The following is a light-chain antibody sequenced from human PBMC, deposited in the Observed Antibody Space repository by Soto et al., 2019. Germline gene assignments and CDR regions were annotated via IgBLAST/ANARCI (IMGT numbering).Light chain of an antibody. Sequence: EIVLTQSPGTLSLSPGERATLSCRASQSVSSSYLAWYQQKPGQAPRLLIYGASSRATGIPDRFSGSGSGTDFTLTISRLEPEDFVVYYCQQYGSSQITFGQGTRLEMK. CDR1: QSVSSSY. CDR3: QQYGSSQIT. CDR2: GAS. J-gene: IGKJ5*01. V-gene: IGKV3-20*01.